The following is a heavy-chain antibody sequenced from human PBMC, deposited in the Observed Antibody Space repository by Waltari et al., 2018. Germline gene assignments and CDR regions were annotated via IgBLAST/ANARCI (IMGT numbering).Heavy chain of an antibody. CDR2: MSGSGLI. CDR1: GFTLTSYT. Sequence: EFQLLEAGGGLAQPGGSLRISCAASGFTLTSYTLNWVRQAPGKGLGWVSLMSGSGLIEYADSVKGRFTISRDNAKNTLYLEMNRLRVEDTAVYFCAKDEGNRIAPTFGMDAWGHGTTVLVS. CDR3: AKDEGNRIAPTFGMDA. D-gene: IGHD3-16*01. J-gene: IGHJ6*02. V-gene: IGHV3-23*01.